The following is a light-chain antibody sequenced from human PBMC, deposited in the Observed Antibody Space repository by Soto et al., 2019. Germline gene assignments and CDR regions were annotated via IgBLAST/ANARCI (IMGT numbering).Light chain of an antibody. CDR1: MRDVGAYNI. CDR2: QLR. CDR3: SSYTSKSSLI. Sequence: QSVLTQPASVSGSPGQSITISCAGTMRDVGAYNIVSWYQQHPSRAPQLITYQLRNRPSGISLRCSGSKSGNTASLTISGLQAEDEADYYCSSYTSKSSLIFGGGTKVTVL. V-gene: IGLV2-14*01. J-gene: IGLJ2*01.